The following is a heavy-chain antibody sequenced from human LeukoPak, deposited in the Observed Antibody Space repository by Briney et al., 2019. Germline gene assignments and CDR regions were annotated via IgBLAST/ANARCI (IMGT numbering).Heavy chain of an antibody. CDR3: ARVGGGSPNSRYYYYGRDV. V-gene: IGHV3-7*01. CDR1: GFTFSSYG. J-gene: IGHJ6*04. Sequence: GRSLRLSCAASGFTFSSYGMHWVRQAPGKGLEWVANIKQDGSEKYCVDSVKGRFTISRDNAKNSVYLQMNSLRAEDTAVYYCARVGGGSPNSRYYYYGRDVWGKGPTVTVSS. D-gene: IGHD2-15*01. CDR2: IKQDGSEK.